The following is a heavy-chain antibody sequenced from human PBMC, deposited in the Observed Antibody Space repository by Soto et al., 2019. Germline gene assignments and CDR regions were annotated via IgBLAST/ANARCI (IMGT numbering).Heavy chain of an antibody. V-gene: IGHV4-39*01. J-gene: IGHJ6*03. CDR3: ARHVGALIRAAGGYMDV. CDR1: GGSISAGFF. D-gene: IGHD6-13*01. CDR2: IYYSGSP. Sequence: PSETLSLTCTVSGGSISAGFFWGWIRQPPGKGLEWIAFIYYSGSPHYNPSLKSRATMSVDTSKNQFSLKLTSPAASDTAVYYCARHVGALIRAAGGYMDVWGKGTTVTGLL.